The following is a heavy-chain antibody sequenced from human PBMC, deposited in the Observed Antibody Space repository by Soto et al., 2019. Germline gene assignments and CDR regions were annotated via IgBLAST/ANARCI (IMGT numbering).Heavy chain of an antibody. D-gene: IGHD3-10*01. CDR1: GYTFTSYG. Sequence: GASVKVSCKASGYTFTSYGISWVRQAPGQGLEWMGWISAYNGNTNYAQKLQGRVTMTTDTSTSTAYMELRSLRSDDTAVYYCARFRAYGSGSYYNVYYYYYYGMDVWGQGTTVTVSS. CDR2: ISAYNGNT. J-gene: IGHJ6*02. V-gene: IGHV1-18*01. CDR3: ARFRAYGSGSYYNVYYYYYYGMDV.